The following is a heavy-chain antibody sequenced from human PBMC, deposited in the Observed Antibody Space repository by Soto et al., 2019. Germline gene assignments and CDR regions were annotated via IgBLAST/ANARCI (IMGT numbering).Heavy chain of an antibody. CDR2: IYPGDSDT. V-gene: IGHV5-51*01. D-gene: IGHD2-2*01. J-gene: IGHJ6*03. Sequence: PGESLKISCKGSGYSFTSYWIGWVRQMPGKGLGWMGIIYPGDSDTRYSPSFQGQVTISADKSISTAYLQWSSLKASDTAMYYCARHLGYCSSTSCYYLDYYYMDVWGKGTTVTVSS. CDR3: ARHLGYCSSTSCYYLDYYYMDV. CDR1: GYSFTSYW.